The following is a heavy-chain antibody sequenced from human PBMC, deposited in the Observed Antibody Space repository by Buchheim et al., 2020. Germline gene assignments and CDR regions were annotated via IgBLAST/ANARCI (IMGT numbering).Heavy chain of an antibody. CDR3: ARDTGGSYHFDY. Sequence: QVQLVESGGGVVQPGRSLRLSCAASGFTFSSYGMHWVRQAPGKGLEWVAVISYDGSNKYYADSVKGRFTISRDNSKNTLYLQMNSLRAEDTAVYYCARDTGGSYHFDYWGQGTL. CDR2: ISYDGSNK. V-gene: IGHV3-30*03. D-gene: IGHD1-26*01. CDR1: GFTFSSYG. J-gene: IGHJ4*02.